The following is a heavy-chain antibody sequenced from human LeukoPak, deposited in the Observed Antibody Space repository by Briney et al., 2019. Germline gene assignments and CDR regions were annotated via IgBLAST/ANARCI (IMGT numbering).Heavy chain of an antibody. J-gene: IGHJ4*02. Sequence: SETLSLTCTVSGGSISSYYWSWIRQPPGKGLEWIGYIYYSGSTNYNPSLKSRVTISVDTSKNQFSLKLSSVTAADTAVYYCAKGKKTKQQLGFDYWGQGTLVTVSS. CDR2: IYYSGST. CDR1: GGSISSYY. D-gene: IGHD6-13*01. V-gene: IGHV4-59*01. CDR3: AKGKKTKQQLGFDY.